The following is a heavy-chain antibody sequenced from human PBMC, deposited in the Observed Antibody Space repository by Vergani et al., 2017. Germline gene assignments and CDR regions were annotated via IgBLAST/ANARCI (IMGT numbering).Heavy chain of an antibody. J-gene: IGHJ4*02. V-gene: IGHV4-59*01. D-gene: IGHD2-15*01. CDR3: ARTDCSGGSCYSGGFDY. CDR2: IYYSGST. Sequence: QVQLQESGPGLVKPSETLSLTCTVSGGSISSYYWSWIRQPPGKGLEWIGYIYYSGSTNYNPSLKSRVTISVDTSKNQFSLKLSSVTAADTAVYYCARTDCSGGSCYSGGFDYWGQGTLVTVSS. CDR1: GGSISSYY.